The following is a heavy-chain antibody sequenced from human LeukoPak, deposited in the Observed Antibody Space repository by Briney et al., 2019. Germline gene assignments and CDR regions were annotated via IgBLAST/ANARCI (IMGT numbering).Heavy chain of an antibody. D-gene: IGHD3-16*02. V-gene: IGHV3-48*03. CDR1: GFAFRNYE. J-gene: IGHJ4*02. Sequence: GGSLRLSCAASGFAFRNYEMNWVRQAPGKGLEWASYISSSGSTIYYADSVKGRFTISRDNAKNSLNLQMNSLRAEDTAVYYCARESRAGYDDVWESYRYTGLDYWGQGTLVTVSS. CDR3: ARESRAGYDDVWESYRYTGLDY. CDR2: ISSSGSTI.